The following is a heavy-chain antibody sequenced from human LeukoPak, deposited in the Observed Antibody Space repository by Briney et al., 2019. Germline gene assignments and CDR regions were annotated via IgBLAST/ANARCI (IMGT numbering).Heavy chain of an antibody. Sequence: SETLSLTCAVYGGSFSGYYWSWIRQPPGKGLEWIGEINHSGSTNYNPSLKSRVTISVDTTKNRFSLKLSSVTAADTAVYYCARGKTLGGYYFDYWGQGTLVTVSS. J-gene: IGHJ4*02. CDR3: ARGKTLGGYYFDY. D-gene: IGHD1-26*01. V-gene: IGHV4-34*01. CDR1: GGSFSGYY. CDR2: INHSGST.